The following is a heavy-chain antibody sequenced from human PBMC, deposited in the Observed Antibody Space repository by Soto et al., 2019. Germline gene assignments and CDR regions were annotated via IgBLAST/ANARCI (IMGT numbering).Heavy chain of an antibody. J-gene: IGHJ5*02. CDR1: GGSISHYH. CDR2: IFYNGST. CDR3: ARSFYP. V-gene: IGHV4-59*01. Sequence: QLQLQESGPGLVKPSETLSLTCTVSGGSISHYHWNWIRQVPGKGMEWIGYIFYNGSTHYNPSLTSRVTISVDMSKNRLSLTLTSVTAADTAVYYCARSFYPWGQGTLVTVSS.